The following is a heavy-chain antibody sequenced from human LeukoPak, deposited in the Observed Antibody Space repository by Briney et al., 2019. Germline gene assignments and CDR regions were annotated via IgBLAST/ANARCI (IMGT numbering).Heavy chain of an antibody. CDR1: GGSFSGYY. CDR2: IYYSGST. Sequence: SETLSLTCAVYGGSFSGYYWSWIRQHPGKGLEWIGYIYYSGSTYYNPSLKSRVTISVDTSKNQFSLKLSSVTAADTAVYYCARGRDGYNCFDYWGQGTLVTVSS. CDR3: ARGRDGYNCFDY. J-gene: IGHJ4*02. V-gene: IGHV4-31*11. D-gene: IGHD5-12*01.